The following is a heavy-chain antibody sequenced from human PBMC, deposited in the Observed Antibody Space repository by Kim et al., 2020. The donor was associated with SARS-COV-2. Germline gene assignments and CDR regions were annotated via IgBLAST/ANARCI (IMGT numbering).Heavy chain of an antibody. D-gene: IGHD6-13*01. J-gene: IGHJ1*01. Sequence: GGSLRLSCAASGFTFSSHAMGWVRQAPGKGLEWVSAISGGGGSTYYADSVKGRFTISRDNSKNTLYLQMNSLRAEDTTVYYCAKDSRGYFQHWGQGTLVTVSS. CDR2: ISGGGGST. CDR1: GFTFSSHA. CDR3: AKDSRGYFQH. V-gene: IGHV3-23*01.